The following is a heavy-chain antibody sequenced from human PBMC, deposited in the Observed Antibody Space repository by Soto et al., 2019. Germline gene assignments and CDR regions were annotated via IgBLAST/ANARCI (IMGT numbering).Heavy chain of an antibody. V-gene: IGHV3-23*01. J-gene: IGHJ4*02. CDR2: ISGSGGST. Sequence: GGSLRLSCAASGFTFSSYAMSWVRQAPGKGLEWVSVISGSGGSTYYADSVEGRFTISRDNSKNTLYLQMNSLRAEDTAVYYCAGNRRFLEWLSFDYWGQGTLVTVSS. CDR3: AGNRRFLEWLSFDY. D-gene: IGHD3-3*01. CDR1: GFTFSSYA.